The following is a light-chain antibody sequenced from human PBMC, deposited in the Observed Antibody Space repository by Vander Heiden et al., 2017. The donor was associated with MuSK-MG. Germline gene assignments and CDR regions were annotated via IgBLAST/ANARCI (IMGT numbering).Light chain of an antibody. CDR1: QSISKW. J-gene: IGKJ4*01. V-gene: IGKV1-5*03. CDR2: RAS. Sequence: DIQMTQSPSTLSASVGDRVTITCRASQSISKWLAGYQQKPGKAPKLLIYRASNLETGVPSTFSGSGSGTVFTLTISSLQPDDFATYYCQQYETYPLTFGGGTKVDI. CDR3: QQYETYPLT.